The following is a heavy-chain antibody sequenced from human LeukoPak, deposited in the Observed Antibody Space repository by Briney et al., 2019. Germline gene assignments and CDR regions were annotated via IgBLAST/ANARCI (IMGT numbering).Heavy chain of an antibody. J-gene: IGHJ4*02. CDR2: INLSSGKT. V-gene: IGHV1-46*01. D-gene: IGHD5-24*01. CDR3: ASKFRDGYNSYFEH. CDR1: GYTFTSYX. Sequence: GYTFTSYXXXXVRQAPGQGLXXXXKINLSSGKTTYTQRFQGRVTLTTNTSTDTVYMELTSLTFHDTAVFFCASKFRDGYNSYFEHWGQGILVTVSS.